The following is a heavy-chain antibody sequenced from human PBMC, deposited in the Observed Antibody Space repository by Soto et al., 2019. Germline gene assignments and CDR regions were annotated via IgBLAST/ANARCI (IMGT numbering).Heavy chain of an antibody. CDR2: IYYSGST. D-gene: IGHD2-21*02. CDR3: ARVCGGDCHYGMDV. CDR1: GGSISSGGYY. Sequence: QVQLQESGPGLVKPSQTLSLTCTVSGGSISSGGYYWSWIRQHPGKGLEWIGYIYYSGSTYYNPSLKSRVTISVDTSKHQFSRKLSSVTAADTAVYYCARVCGGDCHYGMDVWGQGSTVTVSS. V-gene: IGHV4-31*03. J-gene: IGHJ6*02.